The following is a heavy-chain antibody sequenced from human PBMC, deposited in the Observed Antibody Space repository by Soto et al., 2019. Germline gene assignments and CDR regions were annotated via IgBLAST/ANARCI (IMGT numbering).Heavy chain of an antibody. Sequence: GGSLRLSCAASGFSFSSYAMSWVRQAPGKGLEWVSAITSNGGSTYYADSVKGRFTISRDNSKNTLYLQMSSLRPDDTAVYYCVKGARILGRAHMVLDYFDSWGQGTLVTVSS. J-gene: IGHJ4*02. V-gene: IGHV3-23*01. D-gene: IGHD3-10*01. CDR1: GFSFSSYA. CDR3: VKGARILGRAHMVLDYFDS. CDR2: ITSNGGST.